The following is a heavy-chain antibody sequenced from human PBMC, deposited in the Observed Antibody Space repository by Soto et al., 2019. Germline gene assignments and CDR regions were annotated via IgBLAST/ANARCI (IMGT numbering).Heavy chain of an antibody. Sequence: EVELLESGGGLVQPEGSLRLSCAASGFTFSTYAMGWVRQAPGKGLEWVSVVSSGGGTLYADSVKGRFTVSRDNSKNTLSLQMNSLTADDTAVYYCAKRRGAGGHFDYWGQGALVTVSS. CDR3: AKRRGAGGHFDY. V-gene: IGHV3-23*01. CDR2: VSSGGGT. D-gene: IGHD2-15*01. J-gene: IGHJ4*02. CDR1: GFTFSTYA.